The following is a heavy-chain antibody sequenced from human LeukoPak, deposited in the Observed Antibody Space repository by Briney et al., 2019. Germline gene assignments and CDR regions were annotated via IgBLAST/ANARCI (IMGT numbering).Heavy chain of an antibody. CDR1: GYTFTSYW. V-gene: IGHV5-51*01. CDR3: ARRDSSGWYEEYYFDY. Sequence: GESLKISCKGSGYTFTSYWIAWVRQMPGKGLEWMGIIYPGDSDTRYSPSFQGQVTFSADKSISTAYLQWSSLKASDTAMYYCARRDSSGWYEEYYFDYWGQGTLVTVSS. CDR2: IYPGDSDT. J-gene: IGHJ4*02. D-gene: IGHD6-19*01.